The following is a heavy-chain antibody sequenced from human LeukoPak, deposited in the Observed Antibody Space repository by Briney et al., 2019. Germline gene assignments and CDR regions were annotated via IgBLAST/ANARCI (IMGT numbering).Heavy chain of an antibody. CDR1: GYTFDDYA. D-gene: IGHD5-18*01. Sequence: GGSLRLSCEASGYTFDDYAMHWVRQAPGKGLEWVSAISWNSGSIGYADSVKGRFTISRDNGKNSLYLQMNSLRTEDTALYYCAKGHTYGLGESYLDFWGQGTLASVSS. CDR3: AKGHTYGLGESYLDF. J-gene: IGHJ4*02. V-gene: IGHV3-9*01. CDR2: ISWNSGSI.